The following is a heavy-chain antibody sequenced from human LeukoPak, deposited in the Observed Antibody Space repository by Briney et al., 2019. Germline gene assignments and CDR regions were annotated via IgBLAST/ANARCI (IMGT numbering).Heavy chain of an antibody. CDR3: ARVTSGMRYNWFDP. CDR1: GYTFTDYD. D-gene: IGHD2-2*01. Sequence: ASVKVSCKTSGYTFTDYDVNWVRQAPGQGLEWMGYIHPRSGYSESAQRFQRRLSMTRDVSTDTAYMELSTLTSDDTAVYYCARVTSGMRYNWFDPWGQGTLIIVSS. CDR2: IHPRSGYS. V-gene: IGHV1-8*01. J-gene: IGHJ5*02.